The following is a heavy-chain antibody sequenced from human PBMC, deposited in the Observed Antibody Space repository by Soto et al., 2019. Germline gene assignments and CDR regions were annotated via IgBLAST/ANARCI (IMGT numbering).Heavy chain of an antibody. V-gene: IGHV5-51*01. CDR3: ARQRSNWSPLTI. Sequence: PGESLKISCKGSGYSFTNYWIAWVRQMPGKGLEWLGIISPGDSDTIYSPSFQGQVTISADMSISTAYLQWRALKASDTAMYYCARQRSNWSPLTIWGQGTLVTVSS. D-gene: IGHD6-13*01. CDR2: ISPGDSDT. J-gene: IGHJ4*02. CDR1: GYSFTNYW.